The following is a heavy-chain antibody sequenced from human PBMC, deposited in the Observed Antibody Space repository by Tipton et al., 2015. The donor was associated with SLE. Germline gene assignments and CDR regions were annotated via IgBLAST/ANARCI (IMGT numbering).Heavy chain of an antibody. D-gene: IGHD6-13*01. CDR3: ARDQVAAAGTSDY. CDR2: INSDGSST. J-gene: IGHJ4*02. CDR1: GFTFSSYW. V-gene: IGHV3-74*01. Sequence: SLKLSCAASGFTFSSYWMHWVRQAPGKGLVWVSRINSDGSSTSYADSVKGRFTISRDNAKNSLYLQMNSLRAEDTAVYYCARDQVAAAGTSDYWGQGTLVTVSS.